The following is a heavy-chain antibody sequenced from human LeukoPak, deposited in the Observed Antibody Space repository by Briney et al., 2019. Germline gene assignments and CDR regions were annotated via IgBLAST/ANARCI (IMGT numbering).Heavy chain of an antibody. CDR2: ISAYNGNT. D-gene: IGHD4-17*01. CDR3: ARDMTTMTTGDY. Sequence: ASVKVSCKASGYTFTGYYMHWVRQAPGQGLEWTGWISAYNGNTNYAQRLQGRVTMTTDTSTSTAYMELRSLRSEDTAVYYCARDMTTMTTGDYWGQGTLVTVSS. J-gene: IGHJ4*02. CDR1: GYTFTGYY. V-gene: IGHV1-18*04.